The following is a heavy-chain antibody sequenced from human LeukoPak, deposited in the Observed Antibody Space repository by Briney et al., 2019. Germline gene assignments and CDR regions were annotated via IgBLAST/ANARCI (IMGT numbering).Heavy chain of an antibody. CDR2: VSGSADHT. V-gene: IGHV3-23*01. D-gene: IGHD5-24*01. CDR3: ARRGADGWGFFDY. J-gene: IGHJ4*02. CDR1: GFTISTYV. Sequence: GGSLRLSCAASGFTISTYVMNWVRQAPGKGLEWVSSVSGSADHTFYADSVRGRFTISRDNSKNTIYLEMSSLRVEDTAVYYCARRGADGWGFFDYWGQGILVTVSS.